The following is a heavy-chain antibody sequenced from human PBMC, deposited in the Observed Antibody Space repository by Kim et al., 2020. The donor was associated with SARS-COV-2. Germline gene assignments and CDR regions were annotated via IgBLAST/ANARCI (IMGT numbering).Heavy chain of an antibody. Sequence: YAESVKGRFTISRDNSKDIVYVQMDSLRPEDTAVYFCAKDSRASNYYDLDFWGRGTLVTVSS. J-gene: IGHJ4*02. V-gene: IGHV3-23*01. D-gene: IGHD3-3*01. CDR3: AKDSRASNYYDLDF.